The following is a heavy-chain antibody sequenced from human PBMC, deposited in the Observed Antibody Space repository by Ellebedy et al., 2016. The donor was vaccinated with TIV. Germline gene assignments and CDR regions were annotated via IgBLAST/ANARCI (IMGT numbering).Heavy chain of an antibody. CDR2: ISAYNGNT. CDR3: ARTKGDFGVVIRPNQLHDY. J-gene: IGHJ4*02. V-gene: IGHV1-18*01. D-gene: IGHD3-3*01. CDR1: GYTFTSYG. Sequence: ASVKVSXXASGYTFTSYGISWVRQAPGQGLEWMGWISAYNGNTNYAQKLQGRVTMTTDTSTSTAYMELRSLRSDDTAVYYCARTKGDFGVVIRPNQLHDYWGQGTLVTVSS.